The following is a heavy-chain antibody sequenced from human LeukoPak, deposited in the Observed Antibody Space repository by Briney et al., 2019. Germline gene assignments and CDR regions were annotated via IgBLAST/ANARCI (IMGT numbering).Heavy chain of an antibody. V-gene: IGHV3-73*01. CDR2: ITTKANNYAT. CDR1: GFIFSGCD. CDR3: TTYRSGHY. D-gene: IGHD6-19*01. Sequence: GGSLRLSCAASGFIFSGCDMHWVRQASGKGLEWVGRITTKANNYATAYAASVKGRFTISRDDSENTAYLQMNSLKTEDTAVYYCTTYRSGHYWGQGTLVTVSS. J-gene: IGHJ4*02.